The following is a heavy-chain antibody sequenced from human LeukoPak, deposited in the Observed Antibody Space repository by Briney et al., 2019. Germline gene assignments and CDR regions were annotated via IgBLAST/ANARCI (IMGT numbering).Heavy chain of an antibody. J-gene: IGHJ4*02. CDR2: INPSGGST. V-gene: IGHV1-46*01. CDR3: ARDFNCGGDCYTPPYFDY. CDR1: GYTFTGYY. Sequence: ASVKVSCKASGYTFTGYYMHWVRQAPGQGLEWMGIINPSGGSTSYAQKFQGRVTMTRDTSTSTVYMELSSLRSEDTAVYYCARDFNCGGDCYTPPYFDYWGQGTLVTVSS. D-gene: IGHD2-21*02.